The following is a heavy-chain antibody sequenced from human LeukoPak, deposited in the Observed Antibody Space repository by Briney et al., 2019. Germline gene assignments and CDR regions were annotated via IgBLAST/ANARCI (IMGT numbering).Heavy chain of an antibody. CDR2: ISADGETT. CDR1: GFSVSSFG. CDR3: AQGYSSGWYPH. D-gene: IGHD6-19*01. V-gene: IGHV3-23*01. J-gene: IGHJ4*02. Sequence: GGSLRLSCAVSGFSVSSFGMSWVRQLPGKGLEWISAISADGETTYYADSVKGRFIISRDNSKNTLYLQLSSLRAEDTAVYYCAQGYSSGWYPHWGQGSLVSVSS.